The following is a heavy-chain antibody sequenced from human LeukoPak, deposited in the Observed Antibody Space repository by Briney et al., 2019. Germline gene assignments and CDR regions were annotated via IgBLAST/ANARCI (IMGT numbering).Heavy chain of an antibody. CDR2: ISGDGGST. J-gene: IGHJ6*02. CDR1: GFTFDDYA. V-gene: IGHV3-43*02. Sequence: PGGSLRLSCAASGFTFDDYAMHWVRQTPGKGLVWVSLISGDGGSTYYADSVKGRFTISRDNSKNSLYLQMNSLRTEDTALYFCAKDIGYYDSTGMDVWGQGTTVTVSS. CDR3: AKDIGYYDSTGMDV. D-gene: IGHD3-22*01.